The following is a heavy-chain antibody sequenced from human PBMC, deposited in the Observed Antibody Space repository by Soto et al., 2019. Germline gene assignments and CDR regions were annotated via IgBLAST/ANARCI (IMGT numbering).Heavy chain of an antibody. CDR3: ARDRGDGYNYNYYYGMDV. CDR1: GFTFSTYA. V-gene: IGHV3-23*01. CDR2: ISGSGGST. D-gene: IGHD3-10*01. Sequence: PGESLKISCAASGFTFSTYAMAWVRQAPGKGLEWVSAISGSGGSTYYADSVKGRFTISRDNSKNTLYLQMNTLRAEDTAVYYCARDRGDGYNYNYYYGMDVWGQGTTVTVSS. J-gene: IGHJ6*02.